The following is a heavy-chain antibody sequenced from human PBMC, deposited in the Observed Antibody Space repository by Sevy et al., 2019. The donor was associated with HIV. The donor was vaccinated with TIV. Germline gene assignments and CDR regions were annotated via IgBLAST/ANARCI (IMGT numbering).Heavy chain of an antibody. CDR1: GFTFGDYA. V-gene: IGHV3-49*04. Sequence: GGSLRLSCTTSGFTFGDYAMNWVRQAPGKGLEWVAFLKRKADGGTVDDAAPVKGRITISRDDSKSIAYLQMNDLTTEDTGVYYGTRWKGLQSIFDYWGQGALVTVSS. J-gene: IGHJ4*02. CDR3: TRWKGLQSIFDY. D-gene: IGHD1-1*01. CDR2: LKRKADGGTV.